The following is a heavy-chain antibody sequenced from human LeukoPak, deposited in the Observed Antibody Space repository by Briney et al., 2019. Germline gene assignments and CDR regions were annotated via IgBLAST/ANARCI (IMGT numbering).Heavy chain of an antibody. V-gene: IGHV3-74*01. D-gene: IGHD2-21*01. Sequence: GGSRRLSCEASGFTFSSFWMHWVRQAPGKGPVWVARIKGDGITTNYAEPAKGRFTVSRDNAKNTVYLQMNSLRAEDTAVYYCAKDLHEIAADYWGQGTLVTVPS. CDR3: AKDLHEIAADY. CDR2: IKGDGITT. CDR1: GFTFSSFW. J-gene: IGHJ4*02.